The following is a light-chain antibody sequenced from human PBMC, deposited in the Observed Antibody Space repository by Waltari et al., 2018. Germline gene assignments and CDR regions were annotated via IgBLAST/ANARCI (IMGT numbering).Light chain of an antibody. CDR1: QSVTNSC. Sequence: IVLTQSPGTLSLSPGERATIPCRASQSVTNSCLGWYQQKPGQAPRLLIYGMSSRATGISDRFSGSGSGTDFTLTISRLEPEDFAVYYCQQYDSSPPTFGGGTKVEIK. CDR2: GMS. J-gene: IGKJ4*01. V-gene: IGKV3-20*01. CDR3: QQYDSSPPT.